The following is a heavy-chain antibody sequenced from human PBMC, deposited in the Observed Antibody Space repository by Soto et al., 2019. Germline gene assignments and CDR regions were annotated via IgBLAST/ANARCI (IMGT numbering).Heavy chain of an antibody. Sequence: QVQLVQSGAEVKKPGASVKVSCKASGYTFTSYGISWVRQAPGQGLEWMGWISAYNGNTNYAQKPQGRVTINTYKATSTVYMELRSVRSDDAVVYYCARRGGYYYGSGSANYYYYGMDVWGQGTTVTVSS. CDR3: ARRGGYYYGSGSANYYYYGMDV. V-gene: IGHV1-18*01. CDR1: GYTFTSYG. D-gene: IGHD3-10*01. CDR2: ISAYNGNT. J-gene: IGHJ6*02.